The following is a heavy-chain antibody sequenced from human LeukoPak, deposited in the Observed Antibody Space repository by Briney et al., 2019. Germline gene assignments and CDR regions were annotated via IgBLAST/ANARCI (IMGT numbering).Heavy chain of an antibody. J-gene: IGHJ4*02. CDR1: GYAFTSNY. V-gene: IGHV1-46*01. CDR3: ARAGEGSGWYHFDY. CDR2: INPRGGST. Sequence: ASVKVSCKASGYAFTSNYMHWVRQAPGQGLEWTGIINPRGGSTSNAQKFQGRVTMTRDTSTSTVYMELSSLRSEDTAVYYCARAGEGSGWYHFDYWGQGTLVTVSS. D-gene: IGHD6-19*01.